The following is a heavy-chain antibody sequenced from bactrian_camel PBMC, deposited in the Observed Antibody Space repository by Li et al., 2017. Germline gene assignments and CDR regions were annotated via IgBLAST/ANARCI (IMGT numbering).Heavy chain of an antibody. Sequence: VQLVESGGGSVQAGGSLRLSCVASGPTDSTYCMGWFRQAPGRLREGLASIDDSDSTTAYADSVKGRFTISKDNASNTLHLQMNDLRPEDTAMYYCAASGVPGFVAGGAICPYNYWGQGTQVTVS. CDR3: AASGVPGFVAGGAICPYNY. J-gene: IGHJ4*01. V-gene: IGHV3-3*01. CDR1: GPTDSTYC. D-gene: IGHD5*01. CDR2: IDDSDSTT.